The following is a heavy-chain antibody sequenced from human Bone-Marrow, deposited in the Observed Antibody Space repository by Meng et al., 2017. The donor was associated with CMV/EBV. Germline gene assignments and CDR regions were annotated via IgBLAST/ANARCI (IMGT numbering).Heavy chain of an antibody. CDR2: PRKEGNTYTT. CDR1: GFRFSNNY. CDR3: ARVASDGSYSFDY. V-gene: IGHV3-72*01. J-gene: IGHJ4*02. Sequence: SGFRFSNNYMDWVRQAPGRGLEWLGRPRKEGNTYTTEYAASVKGRFTMSRDDSRNSLFLQMNGLKTEDTAVYYCARVASDGSYSFDYWGQGTLV. D-gene: IGHD1-26*01.